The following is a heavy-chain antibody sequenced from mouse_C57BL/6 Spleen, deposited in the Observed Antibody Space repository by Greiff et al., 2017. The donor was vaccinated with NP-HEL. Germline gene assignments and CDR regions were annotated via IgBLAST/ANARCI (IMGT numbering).Heavy chain of an antibody. CDR1: GYTFTSYW. CDR3: ARGGREFAY. D-gene: IGHD1-1*02. Sequence: VQLQQPGAELVRPGTSVKLSCKASGYTFTSYWMHWVKQRPGQGLEWIGVIDPSDSYTNYNQKFKGKATLTVDTSSSTAYMQLSSLTSEDSAVYYCARGGREFAYWGQGTLVTVSA. CDR2: IDPSDSYT. J-gene: IGHJ3*01. V-gene: IGHV1-59*01.